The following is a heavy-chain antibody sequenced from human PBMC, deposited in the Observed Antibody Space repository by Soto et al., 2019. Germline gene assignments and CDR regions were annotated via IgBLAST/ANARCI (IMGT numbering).Heavy chain of an antibody. CDR3: ARDSRSDAFTQTSAHYYYYYMDV. Sequence: SETLSLTCTVSGGSISSYYWSWIRQPPGKGLEWIGYIYYSGSTNYNPSLKSRVTISVDTSKNQFSLKLSSVTAADTAVYYCARDSRSDAFTQTSAHYYYYYMDVWGKGTTVTVSS. V-gene: IGHV4-59*01. CDR2: IYYSGST. D-gene: IGHD2-15*01. CDR1: GGSISSYY. J-gene: IGHJ6*03.